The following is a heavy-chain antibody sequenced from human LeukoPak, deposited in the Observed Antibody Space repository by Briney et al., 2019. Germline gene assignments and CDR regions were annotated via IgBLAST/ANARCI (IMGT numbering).Heavy chain of an antibody. V-gene: IGHV4-4*07. J-gene: IGHJ4*02. CDR1: GDSISSFY. CDR3: ARDVVAAAGTWDY. CDR2: IYTSGST. D-gene: IGHD6-13*01. Sequence: SEILSLTCTVSGDSISSFYWTWIRQPAGKGLEWIGRIYTSGSTNYNPSLKSRVTMSVDTSKNQFSLKLSSVTAADTAVYYCARDVVAAAGTWDYWGQGTLVTVSS.